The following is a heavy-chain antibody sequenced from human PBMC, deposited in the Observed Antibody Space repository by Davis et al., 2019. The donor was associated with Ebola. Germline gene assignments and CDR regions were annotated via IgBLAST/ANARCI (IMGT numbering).Heavy chain of an antibody. CDR2: IKQDGSEK. CDR1: GFTFSSYW. J-gene: IGHJ6*04. Sequence: PGGSLRLSCAASGFTFSSYWMSWVRQAPGKGLEWVANIKQDGSEKYYVDSVKGRFTISRDNSKNTLYLQMNSLRAEDTAVYYCARDESSSGAQGYGMDVWGKGTTVTVSS. CDR3: ARDESSSGAQGYGMDV. V-gene: IGHV3-7*03. D-gene: IGHD6-6*01.